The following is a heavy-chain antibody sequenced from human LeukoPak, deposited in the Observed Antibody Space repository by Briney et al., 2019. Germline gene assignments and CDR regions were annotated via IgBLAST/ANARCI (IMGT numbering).Heavy chain of an antibody. V-gene: IGHV4-61*02. Sequence: SQTLSLTCTVAAGSISSGSYYWSWIRQPAGRGLEWIGRIYTSGSTHYNPSLNSRVTISVDTSKNQFSLNMSSVTAADTAVYFCARAYYESSGQTLTYYFDYWGQGTLVTVSS. CDR2: IYTSGST. CDR1: AGSISSGSYY. J-gene: IGHJ4*02. D-gene: IGHD3-22*01. CDR3: ARAYYESSGQTLTYYFDY.